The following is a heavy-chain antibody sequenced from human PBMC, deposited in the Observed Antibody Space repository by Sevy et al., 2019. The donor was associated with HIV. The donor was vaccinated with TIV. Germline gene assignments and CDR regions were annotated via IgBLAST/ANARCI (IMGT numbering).Heavy chain of an antibody. CDR3: AKERFQVSGWYHRDY. CDR2: ISGSGGST. J-gene: IGHJ4*02. CDR1: GFTFSSYA. V-gene: IGHV3-23*01. Sequence: GESLKISCAASGFTFSSYAMSWVRQAPGKGLEWVSAISGSGGSTYYAASVQGRFTISRDNSKNTLYLQMNSLRAEDTAVYYCAKERFQVSGWYHRDYWGQGTLVTVSS. D-gene: IGHD6-19*01.